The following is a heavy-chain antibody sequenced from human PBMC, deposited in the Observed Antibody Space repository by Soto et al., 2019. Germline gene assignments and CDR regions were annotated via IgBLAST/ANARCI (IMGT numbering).Heavy chain of an antibody. D-gene: IGHD3-10*01. J-gene: IGHJ4*02. CDR3: AKRGVDTFSLSY. CDR2: INTDGSST. CDR1: GFTFSSFW. V-gene: IGHV3-74*01. Sequence: EVQLVESGGGLVQPGGSLRLSCAVSGFTFSSFWMHWVRQAPGEGLVWVSRINTDGSSTSYADSVKGRFTISRDNAKNTLYLQMNSLSVEDTAMYYCAKRGVDTFSLSYWGRGTLVTVSS.